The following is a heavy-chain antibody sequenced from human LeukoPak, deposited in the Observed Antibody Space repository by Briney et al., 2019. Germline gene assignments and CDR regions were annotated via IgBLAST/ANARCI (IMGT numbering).Heavy chain of an antibody. D-gene: IGHD4-17*01. V-gene: IGHV4-34*01. CDR1: GGSFSGYY. J-gene: IGHJ5*02. Sequence: PSETLSLTCAVYGGSFSGYYWSWIRQPPGKGLEWIGEINHSGSTNYNPSLKSRVAISVDTSKNQFSLKLSSVTAADTALYYCARGRYLRTDYGDYALVFDPWGQGTLVTVSS. CDR2: INHSGST. CDR3: ARGRYLRTDYGDYALVFDP.